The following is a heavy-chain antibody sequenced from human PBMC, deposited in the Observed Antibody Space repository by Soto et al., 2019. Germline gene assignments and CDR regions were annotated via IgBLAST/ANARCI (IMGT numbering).Heavy chain of an antibody. CDR1: GFTFSSYA. J-gene: IGHJ1*01. Sequence: PGGSLRLSCAASGFTFSSYAMSWVRQAPGKGLEWVSGISGSASYTYYADSVKGRFTISRDNSKNTVYLQMNSLRAEDTALYYCAKDVMSSSSWSEYFQHWGPGTLVTVSS. D-gene: IGHD6-13*01. CDR3: AKDVMSSSSWSEYFQH. V-gene: IGHV3-23*01. CDR2: ISGSASYT.